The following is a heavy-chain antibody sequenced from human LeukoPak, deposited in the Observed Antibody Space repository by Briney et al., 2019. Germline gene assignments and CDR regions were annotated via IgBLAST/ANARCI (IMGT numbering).Heavy chain of an antibody. J-gene: IGHJ4*02. CDR1: GGSISSYY. D-gene: IGHD1-26*01. CDR3: ARVYSGSFDY. V-gene: IGHV4-59*01. Sequence: SETLSLTCTVSGGSISSYYWSRIRQPPGKGLEWIGYIYYSGSTNYNPSLKSRVTISVDTSKNQFSLKLSSVTAADTAVYYCARVYSGSFDYWGQGTLVTVSS. CDR2: IYYSGST.